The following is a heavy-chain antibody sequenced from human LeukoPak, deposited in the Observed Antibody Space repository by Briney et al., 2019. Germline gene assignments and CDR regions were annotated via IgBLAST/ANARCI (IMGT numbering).Heavy chain of an antibody. D-gene: IGHD2-2*01. CDR2: INPNSGGT. J-gene: IGHJ4*02. CDR1: GYTFTGYY. V-gene: IGHV1-2*02. Sequence: EASVNVSCKASGYTFTGYYIHWVRQAPGQGLEWMGWINPNSGGTNYAQKFQGRVTMTRDTSITTAYMDLSRLISDDTAVYYCARTPREYQLPSDYWGQGTLVTVSS. CDR3: ARTPREYQLPSDY.